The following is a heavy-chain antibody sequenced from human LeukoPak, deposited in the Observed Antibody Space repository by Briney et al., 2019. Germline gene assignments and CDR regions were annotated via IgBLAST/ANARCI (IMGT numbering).Heavy chain of an antibody. CDR1: GGSISSSSYY. CDR2: IYYSGST. CDR3: ARGLHYFDY. J-gene: IGHJ4*02. V-gene: IGHV4-39*07. Sequence: PSETLSLTCTVSGGSISSSSYYWGWLRQPPGTGLEWIGSIYYSGSTYYNPSLKSRVTISVDTSKNQFSLKLSSVTAADTAVYYCARGLHYFDYWGQGTLVTVSS.